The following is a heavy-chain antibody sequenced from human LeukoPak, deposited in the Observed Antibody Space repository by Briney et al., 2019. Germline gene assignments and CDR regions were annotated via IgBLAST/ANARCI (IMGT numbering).Heavy chain of an antibody. V-gene: IGHV3-23*01. CDR2: ISGSGGNT. Sequence: PGGSLRLSCAASGFTFSSYAMSWVRQSPGKGLEWVSAISGSGGNTYSADPVKGRCTISRDNSKKTLYLQMNSLRAEDTAVYYCAKGMSATSGYLELEYWGQGTLVIVSS. D-gene: IGHD3-22*01. CDR1: GFTFSSYA. CDR3: AKGMSATSGYLELEY. J-gene: IGHJ4*02.